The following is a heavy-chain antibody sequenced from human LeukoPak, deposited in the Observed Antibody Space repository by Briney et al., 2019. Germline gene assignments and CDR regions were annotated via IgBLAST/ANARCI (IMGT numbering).Heavy chain of an antibody. D-gene: IGHD3-22*01. V-gene: IGHV4-59*01. J-gene: IGHJ4*02. Sequence: SETLSLTCTVSGGSISSYYWSWIRQPPGNGLEWIGYIYYSGSTNYNPSLKSRVTISVDTPKNQFSLKLSSVTAADTAVYYCASQRYYDSSGYPSLIYYFDYWGQGTLVTVSS. CDR3: ASQRYYDSSGYPSLIYYFDY. CDR1: GGSISSYY. CDR2: IYYSGST.